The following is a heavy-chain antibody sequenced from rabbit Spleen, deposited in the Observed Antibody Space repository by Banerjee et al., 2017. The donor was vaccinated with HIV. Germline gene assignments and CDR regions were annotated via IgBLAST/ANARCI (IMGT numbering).Heavy chain of an antibody. CDR2: IYAGSSGST. CDR3: ARDHDTIYFRFSL. J-gene: IGHJ4*01. V-gene: IGHV1S40*01. CDR1: GFSFNSGYD. D-gene: IGHD1-1*01. Sequence: QSLEESGGGLVKPGASLTLTCKASGFSFNSGYDMRWVRQAPGKGLEWIACIYAGSSGSTYSATWAKGRFTISKSSSTTVTLQLTSLTAADTATYFCARDHDTIYFRFSLWGPGTLVTVS.